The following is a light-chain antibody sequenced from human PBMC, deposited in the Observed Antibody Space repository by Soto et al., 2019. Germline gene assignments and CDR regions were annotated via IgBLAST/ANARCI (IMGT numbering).Light chain of an antibody. CDR3: QHYNFWPHT. Sequence: EILLTQSPATLAVSPGEGATLSCRASQSVRDNLAWYQQKPGQAPRRLIYLASTRATGVPARFSGSGSGTEFTLTISSLQYEDVSVYFCQHYNFWPHTVGQGTKLEIK. CDR2: LAS. CDR1: QSVRDN. V-gene: IGKV3-15*01. J-gene: IGKJ2*01.